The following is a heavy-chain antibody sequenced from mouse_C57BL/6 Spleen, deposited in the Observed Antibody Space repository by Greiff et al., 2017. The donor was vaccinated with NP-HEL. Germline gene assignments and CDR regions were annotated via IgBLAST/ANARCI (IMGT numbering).Heavy chain of an antibody. CDR2: ISSGGSYT. D-gene: IGHD2-3*01. J-gene: IGHJ2*01. CDR3: ARHRRDGYSDY. V-gene: IGHV5-6*01. CDR1: GFTFSSYG. Sequence: EVKLMESGGDLVKPGGSLKLSCAASGFTFSSYGMSWVRQTPDKRLEWVATISSGGSYTYYPDSVKGRFTISRDNAKNTLYLQMSSLKSEDTAMYYCARHRRDGYSDYWGQGTTLTVSS.